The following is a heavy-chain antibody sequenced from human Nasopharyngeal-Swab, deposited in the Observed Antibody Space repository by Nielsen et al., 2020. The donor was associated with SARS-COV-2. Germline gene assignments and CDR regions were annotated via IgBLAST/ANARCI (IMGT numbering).Heavy chain of an antibody. J-gene: IGHJ4*02. V-gene: IGHV1-8*01. CDR3: ARLAPDTVRGTPKDY. CDR1: GYTFTSYD. CDR2: MNPNSGNT. Sequence: ASVKVSCKASGYTFTSYDINWVRQATGQGLEWMGWMNPNSGNTGYAQKFQGRVTMTRNTSISTAYMELSSLRSEGTAVYYCARLAPDTVRGTPKDYWGQGTLVTVSS. D-gene: IGHD3-10*01.